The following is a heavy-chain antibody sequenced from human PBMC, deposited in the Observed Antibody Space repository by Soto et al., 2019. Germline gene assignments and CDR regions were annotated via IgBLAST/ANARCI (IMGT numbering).Heavy chain of an antibody. D-gene: IGHD6-6*01. CDR2: IYYSGST. CDR1: GGSISSYY. Sequence: ETLSLTCTVSGGSISSYYWSWIRQPPGKGLEWIGYIYYSGSTNYNPSLKSRVTISVDTSKNQFSLKLSSVTAADTAVYYCATSTYSSSPYYYYGMDVWGQGTTVTVSS. V-gene: IGHV4-59*01. J-gene: IGHJ6*02. CDR3: ATSTYSSSPYYYYGMDV.